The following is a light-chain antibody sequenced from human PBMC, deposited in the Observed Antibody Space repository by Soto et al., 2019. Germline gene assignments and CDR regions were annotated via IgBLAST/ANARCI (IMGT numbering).Light chain of an antibody. J-gene: IGLJ2*01. CDR3: SSYTSKSSLI. V-gene: IGLV1-40*01. CDR1: SSSIGAGYE. Sequence: QSVLTQPPSVSGAPGQRVTISCSGTSSSIGAGYEVHWYHQLPGTAPKLVVSGNGNRPSGVPDRLSASKSGTSASLAITGLQAEDEGHYYCSSYTSKSSLIFGGGTKVTVL. CDR2: GNG.